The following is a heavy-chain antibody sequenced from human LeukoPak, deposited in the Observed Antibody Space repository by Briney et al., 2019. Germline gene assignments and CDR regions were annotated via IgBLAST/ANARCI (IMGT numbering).Heavy chain of an antibody. CDR2: INEHGTEK. V-gene: IGHV3-7*01. CDR3: ARNPDAGPADC. J-gene: IGHJ1*01. CDR1: GFRLSEYW. Sequence: GGSLRLSCTVSGFRLSEYWMSWARQAPGKGLEWVGNINEHGTEKFYVGSVTGRFSISRDNTKNTVFLQMNSLRLDDTAIYFCARNPDAGPADCWGEGTLGTVFS. D-gene: IGHD3/OR15-3a*01.